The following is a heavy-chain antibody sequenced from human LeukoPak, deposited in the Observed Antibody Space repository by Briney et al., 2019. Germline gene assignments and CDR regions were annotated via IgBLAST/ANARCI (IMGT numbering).Heavy chain of an antibody. J-gene: IGHJ6*02. CDR3: ASLMERSSGWYGYYYYGMDV. CDR2: MNPNSGNT. V-gene: IGHV1-8*01. Sequence: ASVKVSCKASGYTFTSYDINWVRQATGQGLEWMGWMNPNSGNTGYAQKFQGRVTMTRNTSISTAYMELSSLRSEDTAVYYCASLMERSSGWYGYYYYGMDVWGQGTTVTVS. CDR1: GYTFTSYD. D-gene: IGHD6-19*01.